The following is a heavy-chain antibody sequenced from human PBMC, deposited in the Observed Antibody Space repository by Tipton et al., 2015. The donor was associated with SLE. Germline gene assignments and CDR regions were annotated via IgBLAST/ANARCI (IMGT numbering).Heavy chain of an antibody. V-gene: IGHV3-7*01. CDR1: VFTFSTYA. CDR2: IKQDGSEK. CDR3: ARCPRLDNPYYCYMDV. D-gene: IGHD3-10*01. Sequence: SLRLSCAASVFTFSTYAMHWVRQAPGKGLEWVANIKQDGSEKYYVDSVKGRFTISRDNAKNSLYLQMNSLRAEDTAVYYCARCPRLDNPYYCYMDVWGKGTTVTVSS. J-gene: IGHJ6*03.